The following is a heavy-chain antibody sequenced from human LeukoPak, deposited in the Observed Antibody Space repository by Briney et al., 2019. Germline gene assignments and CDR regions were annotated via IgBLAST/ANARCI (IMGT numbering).Heavy chain of an antibody. CDR2: IYYSGST. CDR3: AREGGSSWYRLRPHALDY. Sequence: SETLSLTCTVSGGSISSSSYYWGWIRQPPGKGLEWIGSIYYSGSTYYNPSLKSRVTISVDTSKNQFSLKLSSVTAADTAVYYCAREGGSSWYRLRPHALDYWGQGTLVTVSS. CDR1: GGSISSSSYY. J-gene: IGHJ4*02. D-gene: IGHD6-13*01. V-gene: IGHV4-39*02.